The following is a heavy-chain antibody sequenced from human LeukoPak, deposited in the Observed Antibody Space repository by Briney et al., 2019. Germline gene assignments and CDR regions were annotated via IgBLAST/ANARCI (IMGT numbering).Heavy chain of an antibody. Sequence: SETLSLTCAVYGGSFSGYYWSWIRQPPGKGLEWIGEINHSGSTNYNPSLKSRVTISVDTSKNQFSLKLSSVTAADTAVYYCARDGGDGYTSYDTGFDYWGQGTLVTVSS. CDR3: ARDGGDGYTSYDTGFDY. V-gene: IGHV4-34*01. CDR1: GGSFSGYY. D-gene: IGHD5-24*01. J-gene: IGHJ4*02. CDR2: INHSGST.